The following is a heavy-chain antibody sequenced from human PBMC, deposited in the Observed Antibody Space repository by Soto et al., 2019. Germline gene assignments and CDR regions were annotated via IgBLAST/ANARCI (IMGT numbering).Heavy chain of an antibody. J-gene: IGHJ4*02. D-gene: IGHD3-10*01. CDR2: ISGSGGST. CDR1: GFPFSSYV. Sequence: EVQLLESGGGLVQPGGSLRLSCAASGFPFSSYVMSWVRQAPGKGLEWVSAISGSGGSTYYADSVKGRFTISRDNSKNALYLQMNSLTAEDTAVYYCAKGAVLLWFGETLDYWGQGTLVTVSS. V-gene: IGHV3-23*01. CDR3: AKGAVLLWFGETLDY.